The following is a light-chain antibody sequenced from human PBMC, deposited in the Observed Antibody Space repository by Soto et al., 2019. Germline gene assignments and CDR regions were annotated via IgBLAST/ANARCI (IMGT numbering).Light chain of an antibody. Sequence: DIQMTQSPSSVSASVGDKVTITCRASQSITRDLNWYQQKPGKAPRLLIYGASSLQSVVPPRFRGSGSGPDFTLTISSLKTDDFATDYCQQTYTSPPTFGTGTPVDFK. CDR2: GAS. CDR3: QQTYTSPPT. J-gene: IGKJ3*01. V-gene: IGKV1-39*01. CDR1: QSITRD.